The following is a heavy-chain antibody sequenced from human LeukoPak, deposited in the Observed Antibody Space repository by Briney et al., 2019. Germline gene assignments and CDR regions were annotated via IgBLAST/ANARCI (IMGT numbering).Heavy chain of an antibody. D-gene: IGHD5-24*01. CDR3: ASSRDGYNSWGAFDI. J-gene: IGHJ3*02. CDR2: IYYSGST. V-gene: IGHV4-39*07. CDR1: GGSISSSSYY. Sequence: KPSETLSLTCTVSGGSISSSSYYWGWIRQPPGKGLEWIGSIYYSGSTYYNPSLKSRVTISVDTSKNQFSLKLSSVTAADTAVYYCASSRDGYNSWGAFDIWGQGTMVTVSS.